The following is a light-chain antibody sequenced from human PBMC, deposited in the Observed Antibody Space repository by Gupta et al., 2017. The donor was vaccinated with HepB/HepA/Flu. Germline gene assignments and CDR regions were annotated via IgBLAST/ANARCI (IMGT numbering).Light chain of an antibody. CDR3: QQYGSSPPRT. J-gene: IGKJ1*01. Sequence: EIVLTQSPGTLSLSPGERATLSCRASQSVSSSYLAWYQQKPGQAPRLLIYGASSRATGIPGRFSGSGSGTDFTLTISRLEPEDFAVYYCQQYGSSPPRTFGQGTKVEIK. CDR2: GAS. CDR1: QSVSSSY. V-gene: IGKV3-20*01.